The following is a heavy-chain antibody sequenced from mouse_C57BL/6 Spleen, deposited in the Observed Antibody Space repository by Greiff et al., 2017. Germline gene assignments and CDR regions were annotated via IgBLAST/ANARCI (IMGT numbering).Heavy chain of an antibody. CDR2: INPNNGGT. CDR1: GYTFTDYY. V-gene: IGHV1-26*01. CDR3: ARPNWVLFAY. Sequence: EVQLQQSGPELVKPGASVKISCKASGYTFTDYYMNWVKQSHGKSLEWIGDINPNNGGTSYNQKFKGKATLTVDKSSSTAYMELRSLTSEDSAVYYCARPNWVLFAYWGQGTLVTVSA. J-gene: IGHJ3*01. D-gene: IGHD4-1*01.